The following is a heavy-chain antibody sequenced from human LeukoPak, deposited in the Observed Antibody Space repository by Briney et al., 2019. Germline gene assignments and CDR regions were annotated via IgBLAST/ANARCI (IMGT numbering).Heavy chain of an antibody. CDR3: ARQGGRIYYYDSSGQYDAFDI. CDR2: IYPGDSDT. V-gene: IGHV5-51*01. J-gene: IGHJ3*02. Sequence: GESLKISCEGSGYSFTSYWIGWVRQMPGKGPEWMGIIYPGDSDTRYSPSFQGQVTISADKSISTAYLQWSSLKASDTAMYYCARQGGRIYYYDSSGQYDAFDIWGQGTMVTVSS. D-gene: IGHD3-22*01. CDR1: GYSFTSYW.